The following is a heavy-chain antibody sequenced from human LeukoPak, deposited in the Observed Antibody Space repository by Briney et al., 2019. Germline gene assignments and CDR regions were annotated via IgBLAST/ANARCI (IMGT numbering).Heavy chain of an antibody. CDR1: GFTVSSNY. J-gene: IGHJ4*02. CDR3: ASASPSGSYFDY. D-gene: IGHD1-26*01. Sequence: GGSLRLSCAASGFTVSSNYMSWVRQAPGKGLEWVSVIYSGGSTYYADSMKGRFTISRDNSKNTLYLQMNSLRAEDTAVYYCASASPSGSYFDYWGQGTLVTVSS. CDR2: IYSGGST. V-gene: IGHV3-66*01.